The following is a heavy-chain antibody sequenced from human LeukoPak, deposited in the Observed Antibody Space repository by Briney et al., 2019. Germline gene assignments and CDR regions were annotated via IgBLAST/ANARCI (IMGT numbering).Heavy chain of an antibody. Sequence: GGSLRLSCAASGFTFSSYIMNWVRQAPGKGLEWVSYISSTSRTIYYGDSVKGRFTISRDNAKNSLYLQMNSLRDDDTAVYYCARGLHGSGSYVIDYWGQGTLVTVSS. CDR1: GFTFSSYI. CDR3: ARGLHGSGSYVIDY. V-gene: IGHV3-48*02. J-gene: IGHJ4*02. D-gene: IGHD3-10*01. CDR2: ISSTSRTI.